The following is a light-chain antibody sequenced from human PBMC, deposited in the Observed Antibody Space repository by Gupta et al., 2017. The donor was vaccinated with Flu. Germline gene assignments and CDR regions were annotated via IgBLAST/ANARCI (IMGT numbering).Light chain of an antibody. V-gene: IGKV3-11*01. CDR1: QGVSSY. Sequence: EIVLTQSPATLSLSPGERATLSCRASQGVSSYLAWYQQKPGQAPRLLIYDASNRATGIPARFSGSGSGTDXTLTISXLEPEDFAVYSCQQRSNWPPATFGXGTTLEIK. CDR2: DAS. J-gene: IGKJ4*01. CDR3: QQRSNWPPAT.